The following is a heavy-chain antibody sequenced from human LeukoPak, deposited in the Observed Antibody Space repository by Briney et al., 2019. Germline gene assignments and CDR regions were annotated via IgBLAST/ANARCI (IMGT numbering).Heavy chain of an antibody. J-gene: IGHJ4*02. D-gene: IGHD3-3*01. CDR3: ASTYYDFWSGYYGHFDY. Sequence: ASVKVSCKASGGTFSSYAISWVRQAPGQGLEWMGGITPIFGTANYAQKFQGRVTITTDESTSTAYMELSSLRSEDTAVYYCASTYYDFWSGYYGHFDYWGQGTLVTVSS. CDR2: ITPIFGTA. CDR1: GGTFSSYA. V-gene: IGHV1-69*05.